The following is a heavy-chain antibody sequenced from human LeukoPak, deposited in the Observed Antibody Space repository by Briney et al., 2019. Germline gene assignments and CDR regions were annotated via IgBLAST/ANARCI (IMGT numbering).Heavy chain of an antibody. CDR3: ARGVTSWYNDPFGD. J-gene: IGHJ4*02. V-gene: IGHV3-66*01. CDR1: GFTVSSNY. CDR2: IYSGGCT. D-gene: IGHD6-13*01. Sequence: PGGSLRLSCAASGFTVSSNYMSWVRQAPGQGLEWVSVIYSGGCTFYADSVKGRFTISRDNSKNTLYLQMNSLRAEDTAVYYCARGVTSWYNDPFGDWGQGTLVTVSS.